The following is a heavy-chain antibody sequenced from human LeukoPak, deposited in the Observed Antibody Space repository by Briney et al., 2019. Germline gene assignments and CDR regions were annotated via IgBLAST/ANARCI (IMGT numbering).Heavy chain of an antibody. CDR3: ARDRTGDGYNPFDY. V-gene: IGHV4-61*02. CDR2: IDTSGRT. Sequence: PSQTLSLTCSVSGGSISRSSNYWRWLRQPAGTGLEWIGRIDTSGRTNYDFSLRSRVAISVDTSKNQFSLRLTSVTAADTAVYYCARDRTGDGYNPFDYWGQGTLVTVSS. J-gene: IGHJ4*02. D-gene: IGHD5-24*01. CDR1: GGSISRSSNY.